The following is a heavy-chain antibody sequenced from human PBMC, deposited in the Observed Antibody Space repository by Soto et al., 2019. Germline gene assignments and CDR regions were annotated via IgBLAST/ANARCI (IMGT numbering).Heavy chain of an antibody. CDR1: GFTFDDYA. J-gene: IGHJ4*02. CDR2: ISWNSGSI. CDR3: AKASPPSSVLMLYARYYFDY. Sequence: EVQLVESGGGLVQPGRSLRLSCAASGFTFDDYAMHWVRQAPGKGLEWVSGISWNSGSIGYADSVKGRFTISRDNAKNSLYLQMNSLRAEVTALYYCAKASPPSSVLMLYARYYFDYWGQGTLVTVSS. D-gene: IGHD2-8*01. V-gene: IGHV3-9*01.